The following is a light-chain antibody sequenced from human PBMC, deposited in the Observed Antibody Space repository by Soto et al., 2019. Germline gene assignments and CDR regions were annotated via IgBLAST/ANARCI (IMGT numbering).Light chain of an antibody. CDR3: QQNYRAPLT. CDR2: GAS. V-gene: IGKV1-39*01. Sequence: DIQMTQSPSSVSARIGDRVTITCRASQGVGSHVKWYQQKPGKAPNLLIHGASNLQSGVPSTFSGSGSGTDFTLTISSLQPEDFATYYCQQNYRAPLTFGGGTKVEIK. J-gene: IGKJ4*01. CDR1: QGVGSH.